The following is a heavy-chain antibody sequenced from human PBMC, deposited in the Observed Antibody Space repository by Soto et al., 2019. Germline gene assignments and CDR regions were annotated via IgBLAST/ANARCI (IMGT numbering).Heavy chain of an antibody. V-gene: IGHV5-10-1*01. D-gene: IGHD2-15*01. CDR3: ARLSGYCSGGSCYYYGMDV. CDR1: GYGFTSYW. CDR2: IDPIDSYT. Sequence: PGESLKISCKGSGYGFTSYWISWVRQMPGKGLEWMGRIDPIDSYTNYSPSFQGHVTISADKSFSTAYLQWSSLKASDTAMYYCARLSGYCSGGSCYYYGMDVWGQGTTVTVSS. J-gene: IGHJ6*02.